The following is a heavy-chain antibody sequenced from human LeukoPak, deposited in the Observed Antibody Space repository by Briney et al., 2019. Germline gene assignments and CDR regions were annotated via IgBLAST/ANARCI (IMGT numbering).Heavy chain of an antibody. V-gene: IGHV3-53*01. CDR2: YSGGRT. J-gene: IGHJ6*03. D-gene: IGHD3-10*01. CDR1: GFTFSSYA. CDR3: ARVYYGSGSLHYYYYYMNV. Sequence: PGGSLRLSCAASGFTFSSYAMSWVRQAPGKGLEWVSIYSGGRTYYADSVKGRFTLSRDISKNTLYLQMNSLRAEDTAVYYCARVYYGSGSLHYYYYYMNVWGKGTTVTISS.